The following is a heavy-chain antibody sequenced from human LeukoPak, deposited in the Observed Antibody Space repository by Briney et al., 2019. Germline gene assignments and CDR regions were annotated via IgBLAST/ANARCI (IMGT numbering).Heavy chain of an antibody. D-gene: IGHD3-3*01. CDR3: ASIDFWSGYPNWFDP. Sequence: PSETLSLTCAVSGYSITSVYTWACIRQPPGKGLEWIGSIYHSGSTNYNPSLKSRVTISVATSKNQFSLKLSSVTAADTAVYYCASIDFWSGYPNWFDPWGQGTLVTVSS. CDR1: GYSITSVYT. J-gene: IGHJ5*02. CDR2: IYHSGST. V-gene: IGHV4-38-2*01.